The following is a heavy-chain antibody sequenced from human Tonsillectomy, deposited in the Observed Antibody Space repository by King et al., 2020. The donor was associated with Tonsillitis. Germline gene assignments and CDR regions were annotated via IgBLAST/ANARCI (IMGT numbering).Heavy chain of an antibody. CDR3: ARAPSYRDYVNY. J-gene: IGHJ4*02. V-gene: IGHV3-30*04. Sequence: VQLVESGGGVVQPGRSLRLSCAASGFTFSSYAMHWVRQDPGKGLEWVAVMAYNGVNKHYADSVKGRFTISKDNFKNTLYLQMNSLRADDTAVYYCARAPSYRDYVNYWGQGTLVTVSS. D-gene: IGHD2-2*02. CDR2: MAYNGVNK. CDR1: GFTFSSYA.